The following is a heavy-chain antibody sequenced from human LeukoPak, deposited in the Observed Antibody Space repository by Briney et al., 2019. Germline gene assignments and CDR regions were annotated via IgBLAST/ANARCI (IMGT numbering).Heavy chain of an antibody. J-gene: IGHJ6*04. Sequence: SVKVSCKASGGTFSSYAISWVRQAPGQGLEWMGGIIPIFGIANYAQKFQGRATITADESTSTAYMELSSLRSEDTAVYYCASSPTPGSRSGYGMDVWGKGTTVTVSS. CDR3: ASSPTPGSRSGYGMDV. CDR1: GGTFSSYA. D-gene: IGHD3-3*01. V-gene: IGHV1-69*01. CDR2: IIPIFGIA.